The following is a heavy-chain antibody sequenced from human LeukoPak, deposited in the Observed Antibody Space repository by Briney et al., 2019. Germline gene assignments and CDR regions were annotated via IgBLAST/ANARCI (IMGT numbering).Heavy chain of an antibody. J-gene: IGHJ6*02. D-gene: IGHD2-2*01. CDR2: IYPGDSDT. CDR1: GYSFTSYW. CDR3: ARHRCGSTSCYYRNYYYGMDV. V-gene: IGHV5-51*01. Sequence: GESLKISCKGSGYSFTSYWIGWVRQMPGKGLEWMGIIYPGDSDTRYSPSFQGQVTISADKSISTAYLQWSSLKASDTAMYYCARHRCGSTSCYYRNYYYGMDVWGQGTTVTVSS.